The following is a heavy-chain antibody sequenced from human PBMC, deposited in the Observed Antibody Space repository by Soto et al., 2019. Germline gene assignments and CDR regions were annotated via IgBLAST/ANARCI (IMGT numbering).Heavy chain of an antibody. J-gene: IGHJ4*02. V-gene: IGHV3-23*01. CDR2: ISGSGGST. CDR3: AKAVVVIYFEY. CDR1: GFTFSSYV. Sequence: GGALRLSCAASGFTFSSYVMSYVRQAPGKGLEWVSAISGSGGSTYYADSVKGRFTISRDNSKNTLYLQMNSLRAEDTAVYYCAKAVVVIYFEYWGQGTLVTVS. D-gene: IGHD3-22*01.